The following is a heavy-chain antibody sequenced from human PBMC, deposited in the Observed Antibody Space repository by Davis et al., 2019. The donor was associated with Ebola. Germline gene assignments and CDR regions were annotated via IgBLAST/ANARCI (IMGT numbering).Heavy chain of an antibody. Sequence: GGSLRLSCVASGFTFSSYWMSWVRQAPGKGLEWVSYISGSATSTFYADSVKGRFTISRDNAKNSLYLQMNSLRAEDTALYYCAKGNTMVQGYGMDVWGQGTTVTVSS. V-gene: IGHV3-21*04. D-gene: IGHD3-10*01. CDR3: AKGNTMVQGYGMDV. CDR1: GFTFSSYW. CDR2: ISGSATST. J-gene: IGHJ6*02.